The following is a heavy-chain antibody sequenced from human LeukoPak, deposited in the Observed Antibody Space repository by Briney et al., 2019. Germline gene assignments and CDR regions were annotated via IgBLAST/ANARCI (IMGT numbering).Heavy chain of an antibody. CDR2: ISGSGGRT. CDR3: ARVGVVPAATYYYYYYMDV. V-gene: IGHV3-23*01. D-gene: IGHD2-2*01. J-gene: IGHJ6*03. CDR1: GFTFSNYA. Sequence: GGSLRLSCAASGFTFSNYAMSWVRQAPGKGLEWVSAISGSGGRTYYADSVKGRFTISRDNSKNTLYLQMNSLRAEDTAVYYCARVGVVPAATYYYYYYMDVWGKGTTVTISS.